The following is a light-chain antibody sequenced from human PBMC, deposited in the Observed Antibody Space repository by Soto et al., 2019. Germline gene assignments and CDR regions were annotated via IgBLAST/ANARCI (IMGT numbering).Light chain of an antibody. V-gene: IGLV1-40*01. CDR1: SSNSGAGYD. Sequence: QSVLTQPPSVSGAPGQRVTNSCTGSSSNSGAGYDVHWYQQLPETAPKLLIYGNSNRPSGVPDRFSGSKSGTSASLAITGLQAEDEADYYCQSYDSSLSGVVFGGGTKLTVL. CDR2: GNS. J-gene: IGLJ2*01. CDR3: QSYDSSLSGVV.